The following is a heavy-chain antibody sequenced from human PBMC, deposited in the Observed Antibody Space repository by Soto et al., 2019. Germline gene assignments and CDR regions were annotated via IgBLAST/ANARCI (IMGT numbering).Heavy chain of an antibody. CDR1: GGSTNSRSDY. V-gene: IGHV4-39*01. Sequence: SETLSLTCTVSGGSTNSRSDYWGWIRQPPGKGLEWIGSVYYSGSTHDNPSLQSRVTISVDTSRNQFSLNLISVTAADTAVYFCARQPRGPGYGERGLYFDYWGQGALVTVSS. CDR2: VYYSGST. D-gene: IGHD3-16*01. CDR3: ARQPRGPGYGERGLYFDY. J-gene: IGHJ4*02.